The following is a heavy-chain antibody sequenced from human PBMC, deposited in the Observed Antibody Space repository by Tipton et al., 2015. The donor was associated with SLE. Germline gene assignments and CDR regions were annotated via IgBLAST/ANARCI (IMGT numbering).Heavy chain of an antibody. V-gene: IGHV3-23*03. Sequence: PRLSRAASGFTFGTYAMFWVRQAPGKGLEWVSTIYRGGSTYYADSVKGRFTISRDNSKDTLYLQMNSLGPEDTALYYCAKDSRASDDDSSVWGQGTLVTVSS. J-gene: IGHJ4*02. D-gene: IGHD4-17*01. CDR3: AKDSRASDDDSSV. CDR2: IYRGGST. CDR1: GFTFGTYA.